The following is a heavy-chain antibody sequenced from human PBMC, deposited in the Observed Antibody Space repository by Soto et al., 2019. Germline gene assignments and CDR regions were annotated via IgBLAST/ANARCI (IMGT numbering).Heavy chain of an antibody. V-gene: IGHV6-1*01. CDR3: ARGRGYCSSTSCYRGDYYYYYMDV. CDR2: TYYRSKWYN. J-gene: IGHJ6*03. Sequence: SQTLSLTCAISGDSVSSNSAAWNWIRQSPSRGLEWLGRTYYRSKWYNDYAVSVKSRITINPDTSKNQFSLQLNSVTPEDTAVYYCARGRGYCSSTSCYRGDYYYYYMDVWGKGTTVTVSS. CDR1: GDSVSSNSAA. D-gene: IGHD2-2*02.